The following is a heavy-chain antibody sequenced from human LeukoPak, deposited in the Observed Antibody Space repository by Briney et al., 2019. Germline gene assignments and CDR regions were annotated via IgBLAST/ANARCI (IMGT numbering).Heavy chain of an antibody. CDR1: GFTFSSYS. CDR2: VSSSSSTI. D-gene: IGHD3-9*01. Sequence: GGSLRLSCAASGFTFSSYSMNWVRQAPGKGLEWVSYVSSSSSTIYYADSVKGRFTIPRDNAKNSLYLQMNSLRAEDTAVYYCASQYLAGYYDYYYGMDVWGQGTTVTVSS. CDR3: ASQYLAGYYDYYYGMDV. V-gene: IGHV3-48*04. J-gene: IGHJ6*02.